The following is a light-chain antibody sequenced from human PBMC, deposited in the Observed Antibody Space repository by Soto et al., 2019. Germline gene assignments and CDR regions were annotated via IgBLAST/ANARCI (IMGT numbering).Light chain of an antibody. V-gene: IGLV2-18*01. Sequence: QSVLTQPPSVSGSPGQSVTISCTGTSSDFGSYNRVSWYQRPPGTGPKLMIYEVSNRPSGVPDRFSGSKSGNTASLTISGLQDEQEADYSCGLYNSESTYVFGTGTKVTVL. CDR2: EVS. CDR3: GLYNSESTYV. J-gene: IGLJ1*01. CDR1: SSDFGSYNR.